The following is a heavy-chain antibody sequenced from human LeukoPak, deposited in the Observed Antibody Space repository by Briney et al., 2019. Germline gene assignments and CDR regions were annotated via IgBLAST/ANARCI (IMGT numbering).Heavy chain of an antibody. CDR3: AKLDYGDSDDAFDI. D-gene: IGHD4-17*01. J-gene: IGHJ3*02. CDR1: GGSISSGSYY. Sequence: SETLSLTCTVSGGSISSGSYYWSWIRQPAGKGLEWIGRIYTSGSTNYNPSLKSRVTISVDTSKNQFSLKLSSVTAADTAVYYCAKLDYGDSDDAFDIWGQGTMVTVSS. V-gene: IGHV4-61*02. CDR2: IYTSGST.